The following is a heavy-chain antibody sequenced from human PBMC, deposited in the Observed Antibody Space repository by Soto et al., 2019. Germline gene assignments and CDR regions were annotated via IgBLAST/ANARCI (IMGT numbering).Heavy chain of an antibody. Sequence: QVQLVQSGAEVKKPGSSVKVSCKASGGTFSSYAISWVRQAPGQGLEWMGGIIPIFGTANYAQKFQGRVTITADESTSTAYMERSGLRSEVTAVYYWAREGGSGNYRYYAMDVWGQGTTVTVSS. V-gene: IGHV1-69*12. CDR3: AREGGSGNYRYYAMDV. D-gene: IGHD3-10*01. CDR2: IIPIFGTA. J-gene: IGHJ6*02. CDR1: GGTFSSYA.